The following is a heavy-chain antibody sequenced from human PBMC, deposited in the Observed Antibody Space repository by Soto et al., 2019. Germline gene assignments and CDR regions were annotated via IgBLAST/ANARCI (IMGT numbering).Heavy chain of an antibody. CDR3: ARDSSYGHDPMDDY. V-gene: IGHV1-69*06. Sequence: QVQLVQSGAEVTKPVSSVKVSCKASGGTFSSYAISWVRQAPGQGLEWMGGIIPSVGTANYAQKFQGRVTITADKSTSTAYMELSSLRSEDTAVYYCARDSSYGHDPMDDYWGQGTLVTVSS. J-gene: IGHJ4*02. CDR2: IIPSVGTA. CDR1: GGTFSSYA. D-gene: IGHD5-18*01.